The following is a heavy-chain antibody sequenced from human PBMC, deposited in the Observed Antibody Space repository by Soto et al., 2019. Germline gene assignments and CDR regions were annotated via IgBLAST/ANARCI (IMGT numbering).Heavy chain of an antibody. Sequence: EVQLLESGGGLVQPGGSLRLSCAASGLPLSNSAMNWVRQAPGKGLEWVSIISATSDAAYYAASVKGRFTTSRDNSQNTLYLQMDSLRPEDTAVYYCGKYSGSYPVYNGMTVWGQGTTVTVAS. CDR3: GKYSGSYPVYNGMTV. CDR2: ISATSDAA. D-gene: IGHD1-26*01. CDR1: GLPLSNSA. J-gene: IGHJ6*02. V-gene: IGHV3-23*01.